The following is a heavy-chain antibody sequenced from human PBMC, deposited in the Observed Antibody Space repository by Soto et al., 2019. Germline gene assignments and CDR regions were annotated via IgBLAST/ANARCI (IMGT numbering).Heavy chain of an antibody. CDR2: ISYDGSNK. J-gene: IGHJ6*02. D-gene: IGHD6-19*01. CDR1: GFTFSSYG. CDR3: AKDESYSSGGSGMDV. V-gene: IGHV3-30*18. Sequence: PGGSLSLSCAASGFTFSSYGMHWVRQAPGKGLEWVAVISYDGSNKYYADSVKGRFTISRDNSKNTLYLQMNSLRAEDTAVYYCAKDESYSSGGSGMDVWGQGTTVTVSS.